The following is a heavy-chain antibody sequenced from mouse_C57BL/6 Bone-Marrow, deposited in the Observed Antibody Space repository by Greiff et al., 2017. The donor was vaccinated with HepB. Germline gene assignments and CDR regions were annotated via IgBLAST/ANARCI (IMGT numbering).Heavy chain of an antibody. Sequence: QVQLQQPGAELVRPGSSVKLSCKASGYTFTSYWMHWVKQRPIQGLEWIGNIDPSDSETHYNQKFKDKATLTVDKSSSTAYMQLRSLTSEDSAVYYCARGGYYYGSSYYAYWGQGTLVTVSA. D-gene: IGHD1-1*01. CDR1: GYTFTSYW. J-gene: IGHJ3*01. CDR2: IDPSDSET. V-gene: IGHV1-52*01. CDR3: ARGGYYYGSSYYAY.